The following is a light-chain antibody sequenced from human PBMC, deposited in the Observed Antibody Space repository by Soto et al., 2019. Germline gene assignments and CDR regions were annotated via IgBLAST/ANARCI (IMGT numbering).Light chain of an antibody. CDR2: GAS. CDR1: QSVSSSY. J-gene: IGKJ2*01. CDR3: QQYGSSPPYT. V-gene: IGKV3-20*01. Sequence: EIVLTQSPGILSLSPGERATPSCRASQSVSSSYLAWYQQKPGQAPRLLIYGASNRATGIPDRFSASGSKTNFTLTISRLEPEHFAVYYCQQYGSSPPYTFGQGTKLEIK.